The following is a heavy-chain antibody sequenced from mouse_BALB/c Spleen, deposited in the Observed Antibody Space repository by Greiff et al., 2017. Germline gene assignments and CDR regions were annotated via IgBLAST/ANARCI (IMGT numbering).Heavy chain of an antibody. CDR2: ISSGSSTI. Sequence: EVKVEESGGGLVQPGGSRKLSCAASGFTFSSFGMHWVRQAPEKGLEWVAYISSGSSTIYYADTVKGRFTISRDNPKNTLFLQMTSLRSEDTAMYYCARSLVSYAMDYWGQGTSVTVSS. D-gene: IGHD2-2*01. CDR1: GFTFSSFG. J-gene: IGHJ4*01. CDR3: ARSLVSYAMDY. V-gene: IGHV5-17*02.